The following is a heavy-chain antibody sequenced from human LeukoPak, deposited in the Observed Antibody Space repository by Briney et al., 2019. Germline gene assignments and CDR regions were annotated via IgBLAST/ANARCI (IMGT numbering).Heavy chain of an antibody. D-gene: IGHD3-10*01. J-gene: IGHJ4*02. CDR3: VIKGWVGELFSDY. Sequence: ASVKVSCKASGYSFTNYDINWVRQATGQGLEWMGWMNPKSGDTGYSQKFQGRVTMTTDTSTSTAYMELRSLRSDDTAVYYCVIKGWVGELFSDYWGQGTLVTVSS. V-gene: IGHV1-8*02. CDR2: MNPKSGDT. CDR1: GYSFTNYD.